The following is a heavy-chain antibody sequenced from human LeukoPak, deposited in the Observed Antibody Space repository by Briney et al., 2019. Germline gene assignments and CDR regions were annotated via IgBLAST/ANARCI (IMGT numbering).Heavy chain of an antibody. CDR1: GGTFSSYA. Sequence: GASVKVSCKASGGTFSSYAISWVRQAPGQGLEWMGGIIPIFGTANYAQKFQGRVTITADESTSTAYMELSSLRSEDTAVYYCARGSYSSGWYPIFRFDCWGQGTLVTVSS. V-gene: IGHV1-69*13. J-gene: IGHJ4*02. CDR3: ARGSYSSGWYPIFRFDC. CDR2: IIPIFGTA. D-gene: IGHD6-19*01.